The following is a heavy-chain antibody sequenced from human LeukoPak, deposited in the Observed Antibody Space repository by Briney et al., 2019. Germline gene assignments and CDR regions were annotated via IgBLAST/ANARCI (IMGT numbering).Heavy chain of an antibody. J-gene: IGHJ4*02. V-gene: IGHV3-21*01. CDR3: ARDKGEYSYGPGPFDY. CDR1: GFTVNNNH. CDR2: ISSSSSYI. D-gene: IGHD5-18*01. Sequence: GGSLRLSCAASGFTVNNNHMNWVRQAPGKGLEWVSSISSSSSYIYYADSVKGRFTISRDNAKNSLYLQMNSLRAEDTAVYYCARDKGEYSYGPGPFDYWGQGTLVTVSS.